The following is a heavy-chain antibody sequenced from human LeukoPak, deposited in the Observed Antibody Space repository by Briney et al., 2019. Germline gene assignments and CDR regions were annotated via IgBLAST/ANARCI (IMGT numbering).Heavy chain of an antibody. J-gene: IGHJ4*02. CDR1: GGSISSYY. Sequence: SETLSLTCTVSGGSISSYYWSWIRQPPGKGLEWIRYIYYSGSTNYNPSLKSRVTISVDTSKNQFSLKLSSVTAADTAMYYCARWRSYSSGWGVFDYWGQGTLVTVSS. D-gene: IGHD6-19*01. CDR2: IYYSGST. CDR3: ARWRSYSSGWGVFDY. V-gene: IGHV4-59*01.